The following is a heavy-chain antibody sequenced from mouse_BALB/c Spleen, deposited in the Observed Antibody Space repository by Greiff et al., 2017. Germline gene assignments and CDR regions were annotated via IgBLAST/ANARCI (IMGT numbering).Heavy chain of an antibody. CDR1: GFSLTSYG. Sequence: QVQLQQSGPGLVAPSQSLSITCTVSGFSLTSYGVHWVRQPPGKGLEWLGVIWAGGSTNYNSALMSRLSISKDNSKSQVFLKMNSLQTDDTAMYYCARGEGNWYYAMDYWGQGTSVTVSS. CDR2: IWAGGST. J-gene: IGHJ4*01. D-gene: IGHD4-1*01. CDR3: ARGEGNWYYAMDY. V-gene: IGHV2-9*02.